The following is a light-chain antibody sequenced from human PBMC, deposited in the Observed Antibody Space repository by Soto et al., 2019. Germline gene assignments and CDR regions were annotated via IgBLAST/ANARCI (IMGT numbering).Light chain of an antibody. Sequence: DIQMTQSPSSLSASVGDRVTITCRASQSISSSLSWYQHKPGKAPKLLIYAASTLQSGVPSRFSGDGSGTDFTLTISSLQPEDFATYYCQQSAATPPTFGQGTKVEIK. CDR3: QQSAATPPT. J-gene: IGKJ1*01. V-gene: IGKV1-39*01. CDR1: QSISSS. CDR2: AAS.